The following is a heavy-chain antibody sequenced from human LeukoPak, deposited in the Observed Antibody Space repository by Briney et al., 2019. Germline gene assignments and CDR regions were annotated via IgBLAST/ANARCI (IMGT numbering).Heavy chain of an antibody. CDR3: ARDRESSGFFSYYYGMDV. D-gene: IGHD6-19*01. CDR1: GYTFNTHY. V-gene: IGHV1-46*02. CDR2: IKSRGGST. J-gene: IGHJ6*02. Sequence: ASVKVSCKGSGYTFNTHYLHWVRQAPGQGLEWMGIIKSRGGSTTYAQKFQGGVTMTTDTSTSTVYMDLSSLTYEDTAVYYCARDRESSGFFSYYYGMDVWGQGTTVTVSS.